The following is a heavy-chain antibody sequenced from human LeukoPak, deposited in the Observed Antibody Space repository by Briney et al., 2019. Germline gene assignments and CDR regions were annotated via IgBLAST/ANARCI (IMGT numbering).Heavy chain of an antibody. V-gene: IGHV1-69*05. J-gene: IGHJ4*02. CDR1: GGTFSSYA. CDR3: ARGVAYCGGDCYLILGY. Sequence: SVKVSCKASGGTFSSYAISWVRQAPGQGLEWMGRIIPIFGTANYAQKFQGRVTITTDESTSTAYMELSSLRSEDTAVYCCARGVAYCGGDCYLILGYWGQGTLVTVSS. D-gene: IGHD2-21*02. CDR2: IIPIFGTA.